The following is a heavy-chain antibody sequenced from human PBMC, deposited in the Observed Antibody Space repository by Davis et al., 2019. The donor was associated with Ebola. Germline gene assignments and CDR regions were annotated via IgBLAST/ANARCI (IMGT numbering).Heavy chain of an antibody. CDR2: ISNDRKTI. D-gene: IGHD6-25*01. V-gene: IGHV3-11*04. J-gene: IGHJ4*02. Sequence: GGSLRLSCAASGFTFSDYYMSWIRQAPGKGLEWVSYISNDRKTIKYADSVKGRFTISRDDAKNSLFLLMNSLRDDDTAVYYCAIVATRGRFDSWGQGTLVNVSS. CDR1: GFTFSDYY. CDR3: AIVATRGRFDS.